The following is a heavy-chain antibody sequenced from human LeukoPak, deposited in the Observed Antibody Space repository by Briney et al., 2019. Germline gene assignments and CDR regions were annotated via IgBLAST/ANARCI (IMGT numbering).Heavy chain of an antibody. D-gene: IGHD2-15*01. CDR2: IYSGGST. CDR3: AKGPPISSVGSFGFDP. V-gene: IGHV3-53*05. Sequence: GGSLRLSCAASGFTVSSNYMSWVRQAPGKGLEWVSVIYSGGSTYYADSVKGRFTISRDNSKNTLYLQMNSLRAEDTAVYYCAKGPPISSVGSFGFDPWGQGTLVTVSS. CDR1: GFTVSSNY. J-gene: IGHJ5*02.